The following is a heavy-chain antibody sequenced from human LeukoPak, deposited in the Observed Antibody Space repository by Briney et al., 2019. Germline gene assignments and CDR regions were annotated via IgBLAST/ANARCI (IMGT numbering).Heavy chain of an antibody. D-gene: IGHD6-19*01. V-gene: IGHV4-4*07. CDR3: ASDYGGYSSGWYFGMDV. Sequence: SETLSLPCTVSGGSISIYYWRWIRQPAGKGLEWIGRIYTSGSTNYNPSLKSRVTMSVDTSKNQFSLKLSSVTAADTAVYYCASDYGGYSSGWYFGMDVWGQGTTVTVSS. CDR1: GGSISIYY. CDR2: IYTSGST. J-gene: IGHJ6*01.